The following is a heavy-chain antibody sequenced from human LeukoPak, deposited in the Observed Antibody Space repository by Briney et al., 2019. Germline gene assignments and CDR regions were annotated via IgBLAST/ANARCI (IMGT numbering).Heavy chain of an antibody. Sequence: SETLSLTCTVSGGSISSYYWSWIRQPPGKGLEWIGYIYYSGSTNYNPSLKSRATISVDTSKNQFSLKLSSVTAADTAVYYCARRDGSYFSWFDYWGQGTLVTVSS. D-gene: IGHD1-26*01. J-gene: IGHJ4*02. CDR1: GGSISSYY. CDR3: ARRDGSYFSWFDY. CDR2: IYYSGST. V-gene: IGHV4-59*08.